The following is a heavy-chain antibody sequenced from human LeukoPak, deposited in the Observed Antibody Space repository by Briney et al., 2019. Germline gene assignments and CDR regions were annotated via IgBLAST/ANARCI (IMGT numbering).Heavy chain of an antibody. CDR3: AGSTYYYDSSGIAGY. CDR2: IYYSGST. CDR1: GGSISSYY. D-gene: IGHD3-22*01. V-gene: IGHV4-59*01. J-gene: IGHJ4*02. Sequence: SETLSLTCTVSGGSISSYYWSWIRQAPGKGLEWIGYIYYSGSTNYNPSLKSRVTISVDTSKNQFSLKLSSVTAADTAVYYCAGSTYYYDSSGIAGYWGQGTLVTVSS.